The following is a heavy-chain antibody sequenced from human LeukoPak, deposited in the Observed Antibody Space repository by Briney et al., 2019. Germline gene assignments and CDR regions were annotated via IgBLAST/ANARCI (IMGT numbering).Heavy chain of an antibody. CDR1: GYTFTTYD. J-gene: IGHJ3*02. D-gene: IGHD3-10*01. CDR3: ARGRVTMVRGVPILGAFDI. CDR2: INPNSGNT. Sequence: ASVKVSCKASGYTFTTYDINWVRQATGQGLQWMGWINPNSGNTGYAQKFQGRITITRNTSISTVYMELSSLRSEDTAVYYCARGRVTMVRGVPILGAFDIWGQGTMVTVSS. V-gene: IGHV1-8*03.